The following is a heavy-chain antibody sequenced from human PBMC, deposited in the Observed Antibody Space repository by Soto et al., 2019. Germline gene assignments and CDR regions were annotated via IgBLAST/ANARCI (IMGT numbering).Heavy chain of an antibody. J-gene: IGHJ4*02. D-gene: IGHD2-8*02. V-gene: IGHV4-59*01. CDR3: ARDKITGLFDY. CDR1: GGSISSYY. Sequence: PSETLSLTCTVSGGSISSYYWSWIRQPPGKGLEWIGYIYYSGSTNYNPSLKSRVTMSVDKSKSQFSLDLSSVTAADTAVYYCARDKITGLFDYWGQGTLVTVSA. CDR2: IYYSGST.